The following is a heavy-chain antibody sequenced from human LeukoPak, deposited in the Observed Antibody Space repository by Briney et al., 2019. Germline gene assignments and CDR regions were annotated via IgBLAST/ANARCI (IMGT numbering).Heavy chain of an antibody. D-gene: IGHD1-26*01. CDR2: MNIDGSEK. CDR3: ARDPVEWELLLDC. V-gene: IGHV3-7*01. Sequence: GGSLRLSCAASGFTFSNYWMGWVRQAPGKRPEWVANMNIDGSEKYYADSVKGRFTISRDNARNSVYLQMNSLRVEDTAVYYCARDPVEWELLLDCWGQGILVTVSS. CDR1: GFTFSNYW. J-gene: IGHJ4*02.